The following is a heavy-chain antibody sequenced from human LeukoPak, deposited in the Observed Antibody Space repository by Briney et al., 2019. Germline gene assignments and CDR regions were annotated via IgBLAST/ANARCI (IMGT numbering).Heavy chain of an antibody. CDR3: ARDSQPFRPTLQSDWFDP. Sequence: SETLSLTCTVSGYSISSGYYWGWIRQPPGKGLEWIGSIYHSGSTYYNPSLKSRLTISVDTSKNQFSLKLSSVTAADTAVYYCARDSQPFRPTLQSDWFDPWGQGTLVTVFS. D-gene: IGHD3-10*01. J-gene: IGHJ5*02. CDR2: IYHSGST. V-gene: IGHV4-38-2*02. CDR1: GYSISSGYY.